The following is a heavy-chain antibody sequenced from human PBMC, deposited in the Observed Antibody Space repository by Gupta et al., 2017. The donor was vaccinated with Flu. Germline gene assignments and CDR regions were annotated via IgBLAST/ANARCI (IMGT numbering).Heavy chain of an antibody. V-gene: IGHV3-53*04. D-gene: IGHD6-13*01. CDR2: IDSGGST. CDR3: ASSAITRVYNFFYYGMDV. CDR1: GLAVSNY. Sequence: EEQLVESGGGLVQPGGSLRLSCAASGLAVSNYMGWVRQAPGKVLECVSVIDSGGSTYYAASVEGRVTISRQNSKNTLYLQMNSLRAEDTAVYYCASSAITRVYNFFYYGMDVWCQGTTVTVSS. J-gene: IGHJ6*02.